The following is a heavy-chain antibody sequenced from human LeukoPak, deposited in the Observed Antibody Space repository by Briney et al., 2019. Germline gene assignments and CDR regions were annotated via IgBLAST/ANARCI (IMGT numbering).Heavy chain of an antibody. CDR2: MNPNSGNT. V-gene: IGHV1-8*03. CDR1: GYTFTNYD. D-gene: IGHD3-10*01. Sequence: GASVKVSCKASGYTFTNYDINWGRQATGQGLEWMGWMNPNSGNTDYAQKFQGRVTITRDTSISTAYMELSSLRSEDTAVYYCAKARGRGSFDIWGQGTMVTVSS. CDR3: AKARGRGSFDI. J-gene: IGHJ3*02.